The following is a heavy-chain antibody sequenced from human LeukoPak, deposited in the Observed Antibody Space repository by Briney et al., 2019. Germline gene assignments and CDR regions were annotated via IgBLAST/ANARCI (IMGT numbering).Heavy chain of an antibody. D-gene: IGHD3-10*01. CDR1: GFTFSSYW. Sequence: GGSLRLSCAASGFTFSSYWMSWVRQAPGKGREGVANIKQDGSEKYYVDSVKGRFTISRDNAKNSLYLQMNSLRAEDTAVYYCARDSTRTYYYGSGVDYWGQGTLVTVSS. J-gene: IGHJ4*02. CDR3: ARDSTRTYYYGSGVDY. V-gene: IGHV3-7*01. CDR2: IKQDGSEK.